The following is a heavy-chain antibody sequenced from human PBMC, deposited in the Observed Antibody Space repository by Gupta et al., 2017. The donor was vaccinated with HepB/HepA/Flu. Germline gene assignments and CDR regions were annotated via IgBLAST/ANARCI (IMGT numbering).Heavy chain of an antibody. Sequence: EWVSAIGTLDDTYYPGSVEGRFTVSRDNARDSLYLQMKSLRVADTAVYYCVRVKGGIAAAGTTAGYFDLWGRGTLVTVSS. CDR3: VRVKGGIAAAGTTAGYFDL. CDR2: IGTLDDT. D-gene: IGHD6-13*01. V-gene: IGHV3-13*01. J-gene: IGHJ2*01.